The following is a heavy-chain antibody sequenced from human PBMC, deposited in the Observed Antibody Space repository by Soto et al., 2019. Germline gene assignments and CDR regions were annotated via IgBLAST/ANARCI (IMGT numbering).Heavy chain of an antibody. D-gene: IGHD3-16*01. J-gene: IGHJ5*02. CDR2: IDYSGST. CDR3: GRDKGGGYEHRWCDP. CDR1: GGSISSGGYY. Sequence: QVQLQESGPGLVKPSQTLSLTCTVSGGSISSGGYYWSWIRQHPGKGLEWIGYIDYSGSTYSNPSLKRGVNIPVETCKTRFSLQRSPVTAADTAVYYGGRDKGGGYEHRWCDPWGKGTLATVSS. V-gene: IGHV4-31*03.